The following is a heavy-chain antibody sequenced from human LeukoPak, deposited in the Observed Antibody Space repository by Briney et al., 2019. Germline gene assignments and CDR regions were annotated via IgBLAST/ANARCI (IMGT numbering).Heavy chain of an antibody. Sequence: GGSLRFSCAASGFTFSSYGMHWVRHAPGKGLEWVAVISYDGSNKYYADSVKGRFTISRDNSKNTLYLQMNSLRAEDTAVYYCAKDSEVWFGAYYFDYWGQGTLVTVSS. J-gene: IGHJ4*02. CDR2: ISYDGSNK. V-gene: IGHV3-30*18. D-gene: IGHD3-10*01. CDR3: AKDSEVWFGAYYFDY. CDR1: GFTFSSYG.